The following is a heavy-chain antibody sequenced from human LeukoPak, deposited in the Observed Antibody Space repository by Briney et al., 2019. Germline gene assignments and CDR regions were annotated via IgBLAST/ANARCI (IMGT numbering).Heavy chain of an antibody. CDR3: LLIILGGSSQH. CDR1: GFTFSSYS. V-gene: IGHV3-48*04. CDR2: ISSSSSTI. D-gene: IGHD3-3*01. Sequence: GGSLRLSCAASGFTFSSYSMNWVRQAPGKGLEWVSYISSSSSTIYYADSVKGRFTTSRDNAKNTFYLQMNSLRVEDTAVYYCLLIILGGSSQHWGQGTLVTVSS. J-gene: IGHJ1*01.